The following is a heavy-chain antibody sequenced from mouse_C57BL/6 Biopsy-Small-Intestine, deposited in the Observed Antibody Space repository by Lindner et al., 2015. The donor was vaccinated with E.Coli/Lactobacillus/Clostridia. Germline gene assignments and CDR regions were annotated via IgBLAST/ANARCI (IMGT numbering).Heavy chain of an antibody. Sequence: SVKVSCKTFGFTFTTSYIHWVRQAPGQGREWMGAIKPSGDRATYPQKFQGRVTMTSDTSTSTVYLQLSSLTSEDTAVYYCAKVAKYDATLDSWGQGTPVTVSS. V-gene: IGHV1-55*01. CDR1: GFTFTTSY. CDR2: IKPSGDRA. CDR3: AKVAKYDATLDS. J-gene: IGHJ4*01. D-gene: IGHD2-12*01.